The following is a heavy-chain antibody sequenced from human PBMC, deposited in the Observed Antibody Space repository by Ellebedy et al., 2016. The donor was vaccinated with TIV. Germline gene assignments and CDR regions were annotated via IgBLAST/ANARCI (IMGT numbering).Heavy chain of an antibody. Sequence: AASVKVSCKASGYSFTNYPISWVRQAPGQGLEWMGMIIPTFATPTYAQNLQGRVTITADESTSTAYMELSSLRSEDTAFYYCATGGRGDPGVRGVTTLDYWGQGTLVTVSS. CDR2: IIPTFATP. V-gene: IGHV1-69*13. J-gene: IGHJ4*02. CDR1: GYSFTNYP. CDR3: ATGGRGDPGVRGVTTLDY. D-gene: IGHD3-10*01.